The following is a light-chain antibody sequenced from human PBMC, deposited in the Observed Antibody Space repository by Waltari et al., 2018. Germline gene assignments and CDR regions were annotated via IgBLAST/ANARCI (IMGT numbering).Light chain of an antibody. Sequence: DIQMTQSPSSLSASAGDRFTITCRASQTIRNHLNWYQQKPGKAPKLLIYAASSLQSGVPSRFSGNGSGTDFTLTISSLQPEDFATYYCQESYSTTWTFGPGTKVEIK. CDR3: QESYSTTWT. CDR2: AAS. CDR1: QTIRNH. V-gene: IGKV1-39*01. J-gene: IGKJ1*01.